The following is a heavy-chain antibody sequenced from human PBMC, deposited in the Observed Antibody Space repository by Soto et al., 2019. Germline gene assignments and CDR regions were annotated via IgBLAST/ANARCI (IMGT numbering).Heavy chain of an antibody. J-gene: IGHJ6*02. CDR1: GFTFSSYA. Sequence: EVQLLESGGGLVQPGGSLRLSCAASGFTFSSYAMSWVRQAPGKGLEWISAISGSGGSTYYADSVKGRFTISRDNSKNTLYLQMNSLRAEDTAVYYCAKTSSEYYYYYGMDVWGQGTKVTVSS. CDR2: ISGSGGST. V-gene: IGHV3-23*01. CDR3: AKTSSEYYYYYGMDV.